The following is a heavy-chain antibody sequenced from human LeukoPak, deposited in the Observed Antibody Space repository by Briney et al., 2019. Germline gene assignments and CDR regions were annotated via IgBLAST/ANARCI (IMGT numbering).Heavy chain of an antibody. CDR3: ARVGYSGYDL. CDR1: GGSFSGYY. J-gene: IGHJ4*02. Sequence: SETLSLTCAVYGGSFSGYYWSWIRQPPGKGLEWIGEINHSGSTNYNPSLKSRVTISVDTSKNQFSLKLSSVTAADTAVYYCARVGYSGYDLWGQGTLVTVSS. D-gene: IGHD5-12*01. V-gene: IGHV4-34*01. CDR2: INHSGST.